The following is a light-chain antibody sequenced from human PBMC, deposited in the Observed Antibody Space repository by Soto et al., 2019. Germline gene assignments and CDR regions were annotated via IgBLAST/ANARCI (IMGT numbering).Light chain of an antibody. CDR3: QQVNSYPIT. J-gene: IGKJ5*01. CDR2: AAS. CDR1: QGLSSD. Sequence: DIQLTQSPSFLSASVGDRVTITCRASQGLSSDLAWYQQKPGKAPKLLIYAASTLQSGVPSRFSGSGSGTEFTLTISSLQPEDFATYYCQQVNSYPITFGQGTRLEIK. V-gene: IGKV1-9*01.